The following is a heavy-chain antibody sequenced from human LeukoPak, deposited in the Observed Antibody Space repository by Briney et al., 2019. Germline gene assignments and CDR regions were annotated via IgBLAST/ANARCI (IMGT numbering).Heavy chain of an antibody. CDR1: GGSISSGGYY. J-gene: IGHJ2*01. CDR2: IYHSGST. D-gene: IGHD2-2*02. CDR3: ARDWSREYQLLYSSLGDWYFDL. Sequence: SETLSLTCTVSGGSISSGGYYWSWIRQPPGKGLEWIGYIYHSGSTYYNPSLKSRVTISVDRSKNQFSLKLSSVTAADTAVYYCARDWSREYQLLYSSLGDWYFDLWGRGTLVTVSS. V-gene: IGHV4-30-2*01.